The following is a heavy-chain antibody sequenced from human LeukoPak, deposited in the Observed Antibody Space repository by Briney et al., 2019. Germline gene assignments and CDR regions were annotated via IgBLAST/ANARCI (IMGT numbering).Heavy chain of an antibody. CDR3: AKGSSGWFYDY. D-gene: IGHD6-19*01. J-gene: IGHJ4*02. CDR2: ISYDGSNK. Sequence: GGSLRLSCAASGFTFSSYGMHWVRQAPGKGLEWVAVISYDGSNKYYADSVKGRFTISRDNSKNTLYLQMNSLRAEDTAVYYCAKGSSGWFYDYWGQGTLVTVSS. V-gene: IGHV3-30*18. CDR1: GFTFSSYG.